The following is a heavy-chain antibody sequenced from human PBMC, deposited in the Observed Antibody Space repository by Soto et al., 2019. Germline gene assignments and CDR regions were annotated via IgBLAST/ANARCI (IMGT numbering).Heavy chain of an antibody. CDR2: IYYSGST. CDR1: GGSISSYY. Sequence: QVQLQESGPGLVKPSETLSLTCTVSGGSISSYYWSWIRQPPGKGLEWIGYIYYSGSTNYNPSLKSRVTISVDTSKNQFSLKLSSVTAADTAVYYCAGRRDGFPFDYWGQGTLVTVSS. CDR3: AGRRDGFPFDY. D-gene: IGHD5-12*01. J-gene: IGHJ4*02. V-gene: IGHV4-59*01.